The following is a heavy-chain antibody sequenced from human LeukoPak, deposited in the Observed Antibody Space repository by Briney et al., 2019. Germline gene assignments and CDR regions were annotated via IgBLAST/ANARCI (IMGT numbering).Heavy chain of an antibody. Sequence: GASVKVSCKASGYTFTSYGISWVRQAPGQGLEWMGWISAYNGNTNCAQKLQGRVTMTTDTSTSTAYMELRSLRSDDTAVYYCARGASGDVWFGELLDYWGQGTLVTVSS. V-gene: IGHV1-18*01. CDR3: ARGASGDVWFGELLDY. CDR1: GYTFTSYG. D-gene: IGHD3-10*01. CDR2: ISAYNGNT. J-gene: IGHJ4*02.